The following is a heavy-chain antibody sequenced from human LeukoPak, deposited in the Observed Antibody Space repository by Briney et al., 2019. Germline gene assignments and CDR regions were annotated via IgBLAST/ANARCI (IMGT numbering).Heavy chain of an antibody. CDR2: INHSGNT. V-gene: IGHV4-34*01. J-gene: IGHJ5*02. CDR1: GGSFSGYY. Sequence: SETLSLTCAVYGGSFSGYYWSWIRQPPGKGLEWIGEINHSGNTNYNPSLKSRVTISIDTSKNQFSLKLSSVTAADTAVYYCARVRGLRFRFWFDPWGQGTLVTVSS. CDR3: ARVRGLRFRFWFDP. D-gene: IGHD5-12*01.